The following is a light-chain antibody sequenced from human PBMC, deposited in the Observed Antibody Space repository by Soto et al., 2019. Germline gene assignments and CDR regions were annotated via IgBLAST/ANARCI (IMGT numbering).Light chain of an antibody. J-gene: IGLJ2*01. Sequence: QSVLTQPASVSGSPGQSITISCTGTSSDVGGYNYVSWYQQHAGKAPKLMIYDVSNRPSGVSNRFSGSKSGNTASLTISGLQAEDEDDYYCSSYTSSSRVFGGGTKLTVL. CDR1: SSDVGGYNY. CDR3: SSYTSSSRV. CDR2: DVS. V-gene: IGLV2-14*01.